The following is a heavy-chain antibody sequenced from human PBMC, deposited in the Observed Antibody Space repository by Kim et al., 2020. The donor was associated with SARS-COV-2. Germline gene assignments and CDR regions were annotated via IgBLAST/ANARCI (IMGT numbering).Heavy chain of an antibody. V-gene: IGHV3-30-3*01. CDR3: ARDWGSGWGE. D-gene: IGHD6-19*01. J-gene: IGHJ4*02. Sequence: GSLRLSCAASGFTFSSYAMHWVRQAPGKGLEWVVVISYDGSNKYYADSVKGRFTISRDNSKNTLYLQMNSLRAEDTAVYYCARDWGSGWGEWGQGTLVTVAP. CDR1: GFTFSSYA. CDR2: ISYDGSNK.